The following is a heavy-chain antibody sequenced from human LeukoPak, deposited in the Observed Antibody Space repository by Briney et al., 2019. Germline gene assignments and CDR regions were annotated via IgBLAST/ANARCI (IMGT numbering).Heavy chain of an antibody. J-gene: IGHJ4*02. CDR3: AKDIDYDSSGPVDY. CDR1: GFTFSSYG. D-gene: IGHD3-22*01. Sequence: GGSLRLSCAASGFTFSSYGMHWVRQAPGKGLEWVAVISYDGSNKYYADSVKGQFTISRDNSKNTLYLQMNSLRAEDTAVYYCAKDIDYDSSGPVDYWGQGTLVTVSS. V-gene: IGHV3-30*18. CDR2: ISYDGSNK.